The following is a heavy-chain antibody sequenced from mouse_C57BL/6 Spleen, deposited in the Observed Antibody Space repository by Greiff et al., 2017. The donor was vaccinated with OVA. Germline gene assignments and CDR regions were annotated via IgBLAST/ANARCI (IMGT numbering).Heavy chain of an antibody. CDR1: GYTFTDYY. CDR2: INPNNGGT. Sequence: VQLQQSGPELVKPGASVKISCKASGYTFTDYYMNWVKQSPGKRLEWIGDINPNNGGTSYNQKFKGKATLTVDQSSSTAYMELRSLTSDDSAVYYCASGSGYVYWGQGTLVTVSA. CDR3: ASGSGYVY. D-gene: IGHD3-2*02. J-gene: IGHJ3*01. V-gene: IGHV1-26*01.